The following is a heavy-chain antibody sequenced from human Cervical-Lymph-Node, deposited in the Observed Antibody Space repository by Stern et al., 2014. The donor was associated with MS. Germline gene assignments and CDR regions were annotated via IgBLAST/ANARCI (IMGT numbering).Heavy chain of an antibody. V-gene: IGHV2-5*02. J-gene: IGHJ4*02. CDR2: IYWDDSK. D-gene: IGHD2-2*01. Sequence: QITLKESGPTLVKPTQTLTLTCTFSGFSLSTSGVGVGWIRQPPGKALEWLAFIYWDDSKRYSPSLKNRHTITKDTSKNQVVLTMNNMDPVDTATFYCATHAPGVVPAALDYWGQGTLVTVSS. CDR3: ATHAPGVVPAALDY. CDR1: GFSLSTSGVG.